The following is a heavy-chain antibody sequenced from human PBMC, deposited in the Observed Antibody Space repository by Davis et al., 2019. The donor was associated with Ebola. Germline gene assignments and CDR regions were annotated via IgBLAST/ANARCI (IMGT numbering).Heavy chain of an antibody. V-gene: IGHV3-7*01. J-gene: IGHJ4*02. D-gene: IGHD2-15*01. CDR2: IKEDGSEK. Sequence: PGGSLRLSCAVSGFTFSGFWMSWVRQAPGKGLEWVANIKEDGSEKYYVDSVKGRFTISRDDAKNSVYLRMNSLRAEDTAVYYCARVLATGFDYWGQGTLVTVSS. CDR1: GFTFSGFW. CDR3: ARVLATGFDY.